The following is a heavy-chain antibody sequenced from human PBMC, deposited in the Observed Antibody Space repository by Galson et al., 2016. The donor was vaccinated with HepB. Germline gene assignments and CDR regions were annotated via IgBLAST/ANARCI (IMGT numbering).Heavy chain of an antibody. D-gene: IGHD3-10*01. CDR1: GYTFTTYD. J-gene: IGHJ5*01. Sequence: SVKVSCKASGYTFTTYDINWVRQATGQGLEWLGWMNPNSGDTGYALKFQGRVTMTRDTSISTAYMELSSLISEDTAVYYCVRNSPHTGDFVSWGQGTLVTVSS. CDR2: MNPNSGDT. V-gene: IGHV1-8*01. CDR3: VRNSPHTGDFVS.